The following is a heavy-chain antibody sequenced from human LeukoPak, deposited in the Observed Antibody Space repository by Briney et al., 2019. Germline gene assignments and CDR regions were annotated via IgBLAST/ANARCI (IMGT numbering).Heavy chain of an antibody. CDR1: GFTFSSYA. CDR3: AYDSSGYNYYYDY. CDR2: IRSKTYGGTA. D-gene: IGHD3-22*01. V-gene: IGHV3-49*04. Sequence: GVLRLSCSASGFTFSSYAMSWVRQAPGKGLEWVGFIRSKTYGGTAEYAASVKGRFTISRDDSKSTAYLQINSLRTEDTAVYYCAYDSSGYNYYYDYWGRGTLLTVSS. J-gene: IGHJ4*02.